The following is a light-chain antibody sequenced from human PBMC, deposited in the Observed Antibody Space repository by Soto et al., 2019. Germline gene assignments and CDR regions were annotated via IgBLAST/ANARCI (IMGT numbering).Light chain of an antibody. CDR1: SGHNTYA. CDR2: LNSDGSH. CDR3: QTGGTGVV. V-gene: IGLV4-69*01. J-gene: IGLJ2*01. Sequence: QPVLTQSPSASASLGASVKLTCTRSSGHNTYAIAWPQQQPEKGPRYLMNLNSDGSHSKGDGIPYRFSGSSSWAERYLTISCLQSEDEADYSCQTGGTGVVFGGGTKLTVL.